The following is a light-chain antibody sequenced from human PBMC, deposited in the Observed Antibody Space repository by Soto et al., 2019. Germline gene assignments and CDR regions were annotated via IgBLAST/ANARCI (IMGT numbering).Light chain of an antibody. CDR2: GAS. CDR3: QQYNNWPRT. CDR1: QSVATN. V-gene: IGKV3-15*01. J-gene: IGKJ1*01. Sequence: EIVLTQSPATLSVSPGERATLSCGASQSVATNLVWYQQKPGQAPRLLIFGASTRATGIPARFSGSGSGTEFTLTISSLQSEDFAVYYCQQYNNWPRTFGQGTKVDIK.